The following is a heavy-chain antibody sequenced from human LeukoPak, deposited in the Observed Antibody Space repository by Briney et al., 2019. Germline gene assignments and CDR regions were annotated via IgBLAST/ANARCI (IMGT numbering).Heavy chain of an antibody. V-gene: IGHV3-66*01. CDR2: IYSGGST. CDR3: AKERLESGSYTNMYYYYYMDV. D-gene: IGHD1-26*01. J-gene: IGHJ6*03. CDR1: EFSVGSNY. Sequence: PGGSLRLSCAASEFSVGSNYMTWVRQAPGKGLEWVSLIYSGGSTYYADSVKGRFTISRDNSKNTLYLQMNSLRAEDTAVYYCAKERLESGSYTNMYYYYYMDVWGKGTTVTISS.